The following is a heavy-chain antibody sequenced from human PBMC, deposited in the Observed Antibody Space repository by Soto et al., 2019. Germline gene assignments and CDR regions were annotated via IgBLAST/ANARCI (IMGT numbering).Heavy chain of an antibody. CDR3: ARDLYYYDSSGYYDY. CDR1: GFTFSSYA. J-gene: IGHJ4*02. CDR2: ISYDGSNK. D-gene: IGHD3-22*01. Sequence: QVQLVESGGGVVQPGRSLRLSCAASGFTFSSYARHWVRHAPGKGLAWVAVISYDGSNKYYADSVKGRFTISRDNSKNTLYLQINRLRAEDTAVYYCARDLYYYDSSGYYDYWGQGTLVTVSS. V-gene: IGHV3-30-3*01.